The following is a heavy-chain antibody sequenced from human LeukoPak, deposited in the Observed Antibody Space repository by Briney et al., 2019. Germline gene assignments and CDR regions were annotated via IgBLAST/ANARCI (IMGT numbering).Heavy chain of an antibody. CDR1: GFSFSIYA. D-gene: IGHD1-26*01. CDR3: AKDRLGAMMYFDF. Sequence: PGGSLRLSCTASGFSFSIYALSWVRQAPGKGLEWVSGIRGSGAITYYADSVKGRVTISRDNSKNTLYLQVNSLRVEDTAVYYCAKDRLGAMMYFDFWGQGTLVTVSS. J-gene: IGHJ4*02. CDR2: IRGSGAIT. V-gene: IGHV3-23*01.